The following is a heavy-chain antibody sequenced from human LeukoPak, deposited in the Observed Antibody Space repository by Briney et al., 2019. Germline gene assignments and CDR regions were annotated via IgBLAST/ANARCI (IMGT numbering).Heavy chain of an antibody. Sequence: ASVKVSCKASGYTFTGYYMHWVRQAPGQGLEWMGRINPNSGGTNYAQKFQGRVTMTRDTSISTAYMELSRLRSDDTAVYYCAAYHDFWSGYYSVAPWGQGTLVTVPS. CDR1: GYTFTGYY. CDR2: INPNSGGT. J-gene: IGHJ5*02. D-gene: IGHD3-3*01. CDR3: AAYHDFWSGYYSVAP. V-gene: IGHV1-2*06.